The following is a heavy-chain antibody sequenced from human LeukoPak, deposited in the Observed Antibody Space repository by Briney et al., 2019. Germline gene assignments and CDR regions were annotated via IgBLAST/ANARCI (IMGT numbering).Heavy chain of an antibody. CDR2: INPNSGGT. D-gene: IGHD3-22*01. Sequence: ASVKVSCKASGYTFTGYYMYWVRQAPGQGLEWMGWINPNSGGTNYAQTFQGRVTMTRDTSISTAYMELSRLRSDDTAVYYCARGHYYSSGAYWGNDYYYYMSVWGKGTTVTVSS. CDR3: ARGHYYSSGAYWGNDYYYYMSV. V-gene: IGHV1-2*02. J-gene: IGHJ6*03. CDR1: GYTFTGYY.